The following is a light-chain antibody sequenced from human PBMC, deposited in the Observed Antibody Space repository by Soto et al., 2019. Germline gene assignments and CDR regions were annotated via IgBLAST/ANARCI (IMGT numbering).Light chain of an antibody. CDR2: EVS. Sequence: QSALTQPPSASGSPGQSVTISCTGTSSDVGGYNYVSWYQQHPGKAPKLMIYEVSERPSGVPDRFSGSKSGNTASLTVSGLQAEDEADYYCSSYADSNIYVFGTGTKVTVL. CDR3: SSYADSNIYV. CDR1: SSDVGGYNY. J-gene: IGLJ1*01. V-gene: IGLV2-8*01.